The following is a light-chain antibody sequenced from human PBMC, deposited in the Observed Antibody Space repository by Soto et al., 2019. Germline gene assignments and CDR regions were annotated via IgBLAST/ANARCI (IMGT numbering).Light chain of an antibody. J-gene: IGKJ1*01. Sequence: DLQMTQSPSSLPASVGDRVTITCRTSQSIRNYLNWYQQKPGKAPKLLIYSASSLQSGVPSRFSGSGSGTDFTLSISSLQPEDFATYYCQQSFRTPVTFGQGTKVEI. CDR2: SAS. V-gene: IGKV1-39*01. CDR1: QSIRNY. CDR3: QQSFRTPVT.